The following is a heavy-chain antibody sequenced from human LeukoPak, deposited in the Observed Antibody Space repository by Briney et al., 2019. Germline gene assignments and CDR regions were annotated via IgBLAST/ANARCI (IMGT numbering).Heavy chain of an antibody. CDR3: AKGQAAFLEWLSTGDY. J-gene: IGHJ4*02. D-gene: IGHD3-3*01. CDR1: GFTFSSYA. V-gene: IGHV3-23*01. CDR2: ISGSGGST. Sequence: GGSLRLSCAGSGFTFSSYAMSWVRQAPGKGLEWVSAISGSGGSTYYADSVKGRFTISRDNSKNTLYLQMNSLRAEDTAVYYCAKGQAAFLEWLSTGDYWGQGTLVTVSS.